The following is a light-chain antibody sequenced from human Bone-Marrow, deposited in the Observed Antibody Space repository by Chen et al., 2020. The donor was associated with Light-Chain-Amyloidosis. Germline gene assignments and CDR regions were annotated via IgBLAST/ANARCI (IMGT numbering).Light chain of an antibody. CDR2: DAS. CDR3: QQFDNLPLT. J-gene: IGKJ4*01. V-gene: IGKV1-33*01. CDR1: QGISNY. Sequence: DIQMTQSPSSLSASVGDRVSITCQASQGISNYLNWYQQKPGKAPKLLIYDASNWETGVPSRFSGSGSGTHFTFTISSLQPEDTATYYCQQFDNLPLTFGGGIRVEI.